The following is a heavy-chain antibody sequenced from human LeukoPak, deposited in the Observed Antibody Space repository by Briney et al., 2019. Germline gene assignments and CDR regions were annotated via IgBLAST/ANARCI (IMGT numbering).Heavy chain of an antibody. J-gene: IGHJ4*02. Sequence: SETLSLTCTVSGGSIITYYWSWIRQPPGKGLEWIGYIEYRGNTDYNPSLKSRVTMSLDTSKDHFSLKLSSVTAADTAVYYCVRGASPVAGPKWGQGTLVTASS. CDR1: GGSIITYY. CDR3: VRGASPVAGPK. V-gene: IGHV4-59*01. CDR2: IEYRGNT. D-gene: IGHD6-19*01.